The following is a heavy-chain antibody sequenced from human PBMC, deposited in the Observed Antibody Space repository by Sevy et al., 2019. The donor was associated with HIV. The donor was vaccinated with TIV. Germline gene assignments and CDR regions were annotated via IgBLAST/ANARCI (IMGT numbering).Heavy chain of an antibody. J-gene: IGHJ4*02. CDR1: GFTFAKYS. V-gene: IGHV3-23*01. CDR2: FSFGSGRI. Sequence: GGSLRLSCAASGFTFAKYSMSRLRQAPRKGLEWVSTFSFGSGRINYADSVKGRFTISRDDSKNTLYLQMNSLRAEDTATYFCAREGCTQPHDYWGQGTLVTVSS. CDR3: AREGCTQPHDY.